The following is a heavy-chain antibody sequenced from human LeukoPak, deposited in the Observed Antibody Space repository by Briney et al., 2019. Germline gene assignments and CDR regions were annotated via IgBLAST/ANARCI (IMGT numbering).Heavy chain of an antibody. CDR1: GGTFSSYA. CDR3: ARTPPSSGWYGDYYYYYYMDV. J-gene: IGHJ6*03. V-gene: IGHV1-69*13. D-gene: IGHD6-19*01. Sequence: EASVKVSCKASGGTFSSYAISWVRQAPGQGLEWMGGIIPIFGTANYAQKFQGRVTITANESTSTAYMELSSLRSEDTAVYYCARTPPSSGWYGDYYYYYYMDVWGKGTTVTISS. CDR2: IIPIFGTA.